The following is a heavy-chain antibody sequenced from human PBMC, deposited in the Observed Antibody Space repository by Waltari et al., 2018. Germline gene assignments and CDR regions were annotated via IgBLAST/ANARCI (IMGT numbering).Heavy chain of an antibody. CDR1: GFPFSPSW. CDR3: ARYDLGPYYYYGMDV. D-gene: IGHD7-27*01. J-gene: IGHJ6*02. CDR2: INQDGSDK. Sequence: EVQLVESGGGLVQPGGSLRLSGAASGFPFSPSWKCWVRQAPGKGLEWVANINQDGSDKYYVDSVKGRFTISRDNAKNSLYLQMNSLRPEDTAVYYCARYDLGPYYYYGMDVWGQGTTVTASS. V-gene: IGHV3-7*01.